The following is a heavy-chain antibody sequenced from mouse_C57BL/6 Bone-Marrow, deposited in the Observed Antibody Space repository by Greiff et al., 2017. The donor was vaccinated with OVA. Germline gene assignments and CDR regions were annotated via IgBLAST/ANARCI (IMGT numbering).Heavy chain of an antibody. CDR2: ISYDGSN. CDR3: ARDCCAD. J-gene: IGHJ3*01. CDR1: GYSITSGYY. Sequence: DVHLVESGPGLVKPSQSLSLTCSVTGYSITSGYYWNWIRQFPGNKLEWMGYISYDGSNNYNPSLKNRISITRDTSKNQFFLKLNSVTTEDTATYYCARDCCADWGQGTLVTVSA. V-gene: IGHV3-6*01.